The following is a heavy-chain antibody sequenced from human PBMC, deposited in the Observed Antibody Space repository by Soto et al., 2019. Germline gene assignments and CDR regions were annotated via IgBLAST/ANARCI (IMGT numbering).Heavy chain of an antibody. Sequence: ASVKVSCKASGYTFTIYYMHWVRQAPGQGLEWMGIINPSGGSTSYSQKFQGRVTMTRDTSTSTVYMELSSLRSEDTAVYYCARSRITMVRGVIYGMDVWGQGTTVTVSS. CDR2: INPSGGST. CDR3: ARSRITMVRGVIYGMDV. V-gene: IGHV1-46*01. D-gene: IGHD3-10*01. CDR1: GYTFTIYY. J-gene: IGHJ6*02.